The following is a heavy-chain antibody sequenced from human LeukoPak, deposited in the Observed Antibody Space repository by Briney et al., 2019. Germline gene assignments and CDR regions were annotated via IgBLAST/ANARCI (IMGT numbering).Heavy chain of an antibody. Sequence: GGSLRLSCAASGFTFSNYAITWVRQAPGKGLEWVSSISVSGGSRYYADSVKGRFTISRDNSKNTLDVQMNRLRAEDTAVYYCAKDYVYYDGSGYFSDAFDIWGQGTMVTVSS. CDR3: AKDYVYYDGSGYFSDAFDI. V-gene: IGHV3-23*01. CDR2: ISVSGGSR. CDR1: GFTFSNYA. J-gene: IGHJ3*02. D-gene: IGHD3-22*01.